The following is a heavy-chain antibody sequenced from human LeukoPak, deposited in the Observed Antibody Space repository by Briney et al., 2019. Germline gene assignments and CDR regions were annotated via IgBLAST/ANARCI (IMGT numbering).Heavy chain of an antibody. CDR2: ISGSGGST. Sequence: GGSLRLSCAASGFNFSSYAMSWVRQAPGKGLEWVSAISGSGGSTYYADSVKGRFTISRDNSKNTLYLQMNSLRAEDTAVYYCAKDLTSVAGTNWFDPWGQGTLVTVSS. CDR3: AKDLTSVAGTNWFDP. V-gene: IGHV3-23*01. J-gene: IGHJ5*02. CDR1: GFNFSSYA. D-gene: IGHD6-19*01.